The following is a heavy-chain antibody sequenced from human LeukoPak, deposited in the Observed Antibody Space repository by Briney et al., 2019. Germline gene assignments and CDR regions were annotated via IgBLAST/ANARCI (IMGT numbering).Heavy chain of an antibody. D-gene: IGHD1-26*01. CDR1: GFTFSDYS. CDR3: AKDGKVGRGVY. CDR2: ISLNSGANI. Sequence: GGSLRLSCAASGFTFSDYSMSWIRQAPGKGLEWVSYISLNSGANIYYAQSVKGRFTISRDNDKNSLFLQVDSLGAEDTAIYYCAKDGKVGRGVYWGQGTLVTVSS. J-gene: IGHJ4*02. V-gene: IGHV3-11*01.